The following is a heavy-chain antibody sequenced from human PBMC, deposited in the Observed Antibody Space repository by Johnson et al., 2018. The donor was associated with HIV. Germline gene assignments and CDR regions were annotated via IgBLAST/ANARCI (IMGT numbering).Heavy chain of an antibody. V-gene: IGHV3-7*01. CDR3: ARESGGRYFDWLAGWAFDI. Sequence: VQLVESGGGVVQPGRSLRLSCAASGFTFSSYGMSWVRQAPGKGLEWVANIKQDGSEIYYVDSVKGRFTISRDNAKNSLYLQMNSLRAEDTAVYYCARESGGRYFDWLAGWAFDIGGQGTMVTVSS. D-gene: IGHD3-9*01. J-gene: IGHJ3*02. CDR2: IKQDGSEI. CDR1: GFTFSSYG.